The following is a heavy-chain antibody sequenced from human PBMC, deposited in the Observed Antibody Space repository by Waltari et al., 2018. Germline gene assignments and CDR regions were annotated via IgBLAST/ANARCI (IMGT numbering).Heavy chain of an antibody. CDR2: FSGSGGST. D-gene: IGHD6-6*01. V-gene: IGHV3-23*04. J-gene: IGHJ5*02. CDR3: AKDQISARMPYNWFDP. CDR1: GFTFRSYA. Sequence: EVQLVESGGGLVQPGGSLRLSCAASGFTFRSYAMSWVRQAPGKGLEWVSAFSGSGGSTYYADSVKGRFTISRDNSKNTLYLQMNSLRAEDTAVYYCAKDQISARMPYNWFDPWGQGTLVTVSS.